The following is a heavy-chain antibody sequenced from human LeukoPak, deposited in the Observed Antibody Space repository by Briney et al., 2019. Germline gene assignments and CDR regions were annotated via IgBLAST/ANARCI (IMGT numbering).Heavy chain of an antibody. D-gene: IGHD5-24*01. V-gene: IGHV4-4*09. CDR1: GGPISSYY. CDR2: IYTSGST. CDR3: ARVGRDGYNYPLDY. J-gene: IGHJ4*02. Sequence: PSETLSLTCTVSGGPISSYYWSWIRQPPGKGLEWIGYIYTSGSTNYNPSLKSRVTISVDTSKNQFSLKLSSVTAADTAVYYCARVGRDGYNYPLDYWGQGTLVTVSS.